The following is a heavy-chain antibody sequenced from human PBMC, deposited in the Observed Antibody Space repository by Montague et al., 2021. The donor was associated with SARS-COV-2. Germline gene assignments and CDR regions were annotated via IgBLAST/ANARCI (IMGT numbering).Heavy chain of an antibody. CDR2: ISYSGST. D-gene: IGHD1-1*01. CDR1: SGSISTSDPHY. Sequence: SETLSLTCVVSSGSISTSDPHYWGWVRQAHGQVLEWIATISYSGSTSYTPPLSSRVTISVDTSNNQISLNLRSVTAADTSEYYCARPSTTHAFDPWGQGILVTVSS. V-gene: IGHV4-39*01. J-gene: IGHJ5*02. CDR3: ARPSTTHAFDP.